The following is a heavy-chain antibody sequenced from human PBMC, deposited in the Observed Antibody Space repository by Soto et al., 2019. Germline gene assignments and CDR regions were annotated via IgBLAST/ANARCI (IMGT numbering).Heavy chain of an antibody. CDR1: GGSISSYY. V-gene: IGHV4-59*12. CDR2: IYYSGST. CDR3: AGAWGGVPDY. Sequence: PSETLSLTCTVSGGSISSYYWSWIRQPPGKGLEWIGYIYYSGSTNYNPSLKSRVTISVDTSKNQFSLKLSSVTAADTAVYYCAGAWGGVPDYWGQGSLVAV. J-gene: IGHJ4*02. D-gene: IGHD3-16*01.